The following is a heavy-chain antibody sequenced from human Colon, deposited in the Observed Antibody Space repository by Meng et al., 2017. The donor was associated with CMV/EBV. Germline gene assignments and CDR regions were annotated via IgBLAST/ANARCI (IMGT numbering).Heavy chain of an antibody. D-gene: IGHD6-25*01. V-gene: IGHV1-2*02. CDR3: AREGMSTPSAADS. Sequence: VKVSCKASGYTFTNYYMHWVRQAPGQGLEWMGWIDPNSGDTNVAQNFQGRVSMTRDTSTTTAHMELTSLTSDDTALYYCAREGMSTPSAADSWGQGTLVTVSS. J-gene: IGHJ4*02. CDR1: GYTFTNYY. CDR2: IDPNSGDT.